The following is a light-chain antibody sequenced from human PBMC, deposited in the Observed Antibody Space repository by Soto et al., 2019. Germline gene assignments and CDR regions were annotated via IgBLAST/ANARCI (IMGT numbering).Light chain of an antibody. CDR3: QHSYSTPRT. CDR2: GAS. CDR1: QSVSNNY. V-gene: IGKV3-20*01. J-gene: IGKJ4*01. Sequence: EIVLTQSPGTLSLSPGERATLSCRASQSVSNNYLAWYQQKPGQAPRLLIYGASNRATGIPDRFSGSGSGTDFTLTISRLEPEDFGTYFCQHSYSTPRTFGGGTKVEIK.